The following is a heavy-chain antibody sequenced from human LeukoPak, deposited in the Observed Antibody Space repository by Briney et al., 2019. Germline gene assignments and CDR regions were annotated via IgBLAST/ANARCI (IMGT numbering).Heavy chain of an antibody. Sequence: SVKVSCKASGGTFSTYAISWVRQAPGQGLEWMGGIIPVFRTANYAQKFQGRVTITADELTTTFYMEVSSLRSEDTAVYYCARANEIIGTTGRAFDIWGPGTIVTVFS. V-gene: IGHV1-69*01. D-gene: IGHD1-20*01. J-gene: IGHJ3*02. CDR1: GGTFSTYA. CDR2: IIPVFRTA. CDR3: ARANEIIGTTGRAFDI.